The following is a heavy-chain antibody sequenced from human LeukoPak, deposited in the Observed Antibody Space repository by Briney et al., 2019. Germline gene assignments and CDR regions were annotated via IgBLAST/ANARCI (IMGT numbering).Heavy chain of an antibody. Sequence: TSETLSLTCTVSGGSISSYYWSWIRQPPGKGLEWIGYIYYSGSTNYNPSLKSRVTISVDTSKNQFSLKLSSVTAADTAVYYCARFCSGGSCPDVWGQGTTVSVSS. CDR1: GGSISSYY. CDR2: IYYSGST. D-gene: IGHD2-15*01. CDR3: ARFCSGGSCPDV. V-gene: IGHV4-59*01. J-gene: IGHJ6*02.